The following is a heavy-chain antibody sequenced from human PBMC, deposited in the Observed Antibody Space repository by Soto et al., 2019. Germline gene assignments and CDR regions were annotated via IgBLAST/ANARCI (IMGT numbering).Heavy chain of an antibody. CDR2: INPNSGGT. CDR3: ARDQHGAGGMDV. Sequence: ASVKVACKASGYTFTCYYMHWVRQASGQGLEWMGWINPNSGGTNYAQKFQGRVTMTRDTSISTAYMELSRLRSDDTAVYYCARDQHGAGGMDVWGQGTTVTVS. CDR1: GYTFTCYY. D-gene: IGHD4-17*01. V-gene: IGHV1-2*02. J-gene: IGHJ6*02.